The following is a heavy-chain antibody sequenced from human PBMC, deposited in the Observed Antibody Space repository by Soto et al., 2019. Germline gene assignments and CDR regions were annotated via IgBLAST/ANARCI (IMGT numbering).Heavy chain of an antibody. V-gene: IGHV4-34*01. CDR1: GGSISDTY. J-gene: IGHJ4*02. CDR2: INHRGNT. Sequence: SQTLSLTCAVKGGSISDTYWTWIRQPPGKGLEWIGEINHRGNTNYSPSLKNRVTISVDASNNHFSLKLTSVTAADTAIYFCASARFDYWGRGILVTVSS. CDR3: ASARFDY.